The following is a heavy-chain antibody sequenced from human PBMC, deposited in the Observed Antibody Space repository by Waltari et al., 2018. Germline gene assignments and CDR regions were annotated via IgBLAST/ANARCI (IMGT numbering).Heavy chain of an antibody. V-gene: IGHV3-48*01. D-gene: IGHD1-26*01. CDR2: ISSSSTI. CDR1: GFTFSSSS. Sequence: EVQLVESGGGLVQPGGSLRLSCAASGFTFSSSSMNWVRQAPGKGLEWVSYISSSSTIYYAESGKGRFTISRDNAKTSLYLQMNSLRAEDTAVYYCARDLGFSGWELLYYLDYWGQGTLVTVSS. J-gene: IGHJ4*02. CDR3: ARDLGFSGWELLYYLDY.